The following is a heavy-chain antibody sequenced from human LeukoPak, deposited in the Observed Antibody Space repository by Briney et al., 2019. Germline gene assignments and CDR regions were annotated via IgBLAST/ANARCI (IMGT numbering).Heavy chain of an antibody. Sequence: PGGSLRLSCAASGFTFSSYWMHWVRQAPGKGLVWVSRINSDGSSTSYADSVKGRFTISRDNAKNTLYLQMNSPRAEDTAVYYCARGSAVVVVAATGAEYFQHWGQGTLVTVSS. D-gene: IGHD2-15*01. CDR2: INSDGSST. V-gene: IGHV3-74*01. CDR1: GFTFSSYW. J-gene: IGHJ1*01. CDR3: ARGSAVVVVAATGAEYFQH.